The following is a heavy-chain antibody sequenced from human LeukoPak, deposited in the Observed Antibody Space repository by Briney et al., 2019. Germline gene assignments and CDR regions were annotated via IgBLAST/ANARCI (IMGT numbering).Heavy chain of an antibody. D-gene: IGHD6-19*01. CDR3: ARHRSSGWGFDY. V-gene: IGHV4-59*08. CDR2: VYYSGNT. Sequence: SETLSHTCTVSGGSISSYYWSWIRQPPGKGLEWIGHVYYSGNTNYNPSLKSRVTVSVDKSKNQFSLNLSSVTAADTAVYYCARHRSSGWGFDYWGQGTLVTVSS. J-gene: IGHJ4*02. CDR1: GGSISSYY.